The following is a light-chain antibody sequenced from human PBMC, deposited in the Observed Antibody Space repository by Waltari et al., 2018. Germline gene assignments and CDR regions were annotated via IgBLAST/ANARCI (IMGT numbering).Light chain of an antibody. CDR1: NSRSIN. CDR2: YDT. V-gene: IGLV3-21*01. J-gene: IGLJ2*01. CDR3: QVWDTSTDQVI. Sequence: SYVLTQPPSVSVAPGQTARITCGGNNSRSINVNWYQQRPGQSPMLVIYYDTDRPSGIPERFSGSNSGNTATLIISRVEAGDEADYYCQVWDTSTDQVIFGGGTKLTVL.